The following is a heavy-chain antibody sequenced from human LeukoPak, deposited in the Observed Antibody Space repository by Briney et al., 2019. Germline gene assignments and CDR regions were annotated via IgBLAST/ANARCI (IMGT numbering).Heavy chain of an antibody. V-gene: IGHV4-59*01. J-gene: IGHJ4*02. Sequence: SETLSLTCTVSGGSISSYYWSWIRQPPGKGLEWIGYIYYSGSTNYNPSLKSRVTISVDTSKNQFSLKLSSVTAADTAVYYCARADWTYYDSSGYYYVEGWHYWGQGTLVTVSS. D-gene: IGHD3-22*01. CDR2: IYYSGST. CDR1: GGSISSYY. CDR3: ARADWTYYDSSGYYYVEGWHY.